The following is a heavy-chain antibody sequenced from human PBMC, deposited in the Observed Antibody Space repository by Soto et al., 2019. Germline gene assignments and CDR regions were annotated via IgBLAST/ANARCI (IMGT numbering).Heavy chain of an antibody. V-gene: IGHV3-9*01. Sequence: GGSLRLSCAASGFTFDDYAMHWVRQAPGKGLEWVSGISWNSGSIGYADSVKGRFTISRDNAKNSLYLQMNSLRAEDTALYYCAKDMGYSYGDAFDIWGQGTMVTVSS. D-gene: IGHD5-18*01. CDR1: GFTFDDYA. CDR3: AKDMGYSYGDAFDI. J-gene: IGHJ3*02. CDR2: ISWNSGSI.